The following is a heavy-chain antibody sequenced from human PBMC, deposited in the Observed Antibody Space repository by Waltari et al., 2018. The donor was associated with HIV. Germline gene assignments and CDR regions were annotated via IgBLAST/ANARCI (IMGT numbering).Heavy chain of an antibody. CDR2: IKQDGSER. D-gene: IGHD3-10*01. V-gene: IGHV3-7*01. Sequence: EVQLVESGGGLVQPGGSLRLSCAASGFTFRNYWMTWLRQTPGKGLEWVANIKQDGSERYYVDSVKGRFTISRDNAKNSLYLQMNSLTAEDTAVYYCARDQRSMASFDYWGQGTLVTVSS. J-gene: IGHJ4*02. CDR3: ARDQRSMASFDY. CDR1: GFTFRNYW.